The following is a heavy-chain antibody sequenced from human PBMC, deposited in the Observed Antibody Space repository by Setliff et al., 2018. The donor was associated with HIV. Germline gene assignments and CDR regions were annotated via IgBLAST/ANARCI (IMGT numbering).Heavy chain of an antibody. CDR2: IYHTGST. J-gene: IGHJ6*03. CDR1: GGSINSTSYY. Sequence: LSLTCTVSGGSINSTSYYWGWIRQPPGNGLEWIGSIYHTGSTYYKPSLKSRVTISVDTSKNQFSLRLSSVAAGDTAVYYCARQVAYYYDSSGYYYDYYYYMDVWGKGTTVTVSS. CDR3: ARQVAYYYDSSGYYYDYYYYMDV. V-gene: IGHV4-39*01. D-gene: IGHD3-22*01.